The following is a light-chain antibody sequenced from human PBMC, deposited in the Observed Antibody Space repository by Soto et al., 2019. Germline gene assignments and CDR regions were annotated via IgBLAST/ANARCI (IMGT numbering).Light chain of an antibody. CDR1: HSVSSR. Sequence: EIVMTQSPATLSVSPGETATLSCRASHSVSSRLAWYQQKPGQAPRLLIYGASTRATGLPARFSGSGSGTEFTLTISSLQSEDFAIYYCQQGHNWPLTFGQGTRLEI. J-gene: IGKJ2*01. CDR2: GAS. CDR3: QQGHNWPLT. V-gene: IGKV3-15*01.